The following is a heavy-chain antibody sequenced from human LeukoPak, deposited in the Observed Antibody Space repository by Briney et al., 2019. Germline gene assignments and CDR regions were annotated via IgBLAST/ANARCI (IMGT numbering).Heavy chain of an antibody. V-gene: IGHV4-39*01. CDR3: ARRVGSFDY. D-gene: IGHD3-10*01. J-gene: IGHJ4*02. Sequence: SETLSLTCTVSGGSLSSSSYYWGWIRQPPGKGLEWIGSIYYSGSTYYNPSLKSRVTISVDTSKNQFSLKLSSVTAADTAVYYCARRVGSFDYWGQGTLVTVSS. CDR2: IYYSGST. CDR1: GGSLSSSSYY.